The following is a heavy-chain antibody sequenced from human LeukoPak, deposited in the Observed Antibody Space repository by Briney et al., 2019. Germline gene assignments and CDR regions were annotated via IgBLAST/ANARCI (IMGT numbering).Heavy chain of an antibody. Sequence: PGGSLRLSCAASGFTFSSYAMHWVRQAPGKGLEWVAVISYDGSNKYYADSVKGRFTISRDNSKNTLYLQMNSLRAEDTAVYYCARDQHLGSVELVVYYMDVWGKGTTVTVSS. CDR1: GFTFSSYA. CDR2: ISYDGSNK. CDR3: ARDQHLGSVELVVYYMDV. J-gene: IGHJ6*03. D-gene: IGHD6-6*01. V-gene: IGHV3-30*01.